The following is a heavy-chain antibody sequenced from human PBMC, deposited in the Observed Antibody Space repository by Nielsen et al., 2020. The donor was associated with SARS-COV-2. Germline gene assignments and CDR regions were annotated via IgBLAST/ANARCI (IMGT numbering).Heavy chain of an antibody. Sequence: GESLKISCAASGFTFSTYGMHWVRQAPGKGLEWVAVITHDGSYRYYADSVKGRFTISRDNSKNTLYLQMNSLRAEDTALYHCARDGDCGGDCYPGSFDLWGRGTLVTVSS. CDR2: ITHDGSYR. CDR3: ARDGDCGGDCYPGSFDL. CDR1: GFTFSTYG. V-gene: IGHV3-30*03. J-gene: IGHJ2*01. D-gene: IGHD2-21*02.